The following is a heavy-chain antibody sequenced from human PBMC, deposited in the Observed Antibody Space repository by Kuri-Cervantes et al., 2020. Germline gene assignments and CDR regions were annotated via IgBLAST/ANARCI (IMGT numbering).Heavy chain of an antibody. Sequence: GGSLKISCAASGFTFSSYGMHWVRQAPGKGLEWVSYISSSGSTIYYADSVKGRFTISRDNAKNSLYLQMNSLRAEDTAVYYCARDVKDSSSWYGYYYYGMDVWGQGTTVTVSS. CDR1: GFTFSSYG. V-gene: IGHV3-48*04. CDR2: ISSSGSTI. D-gene: IGHD6-13*01. J-gene: IGHJ6*02. CDR3: ARDVKDSSSWYGYYYYGMDV.